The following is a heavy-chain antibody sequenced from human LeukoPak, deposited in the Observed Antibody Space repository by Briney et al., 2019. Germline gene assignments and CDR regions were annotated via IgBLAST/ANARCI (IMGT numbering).Heavy chain of an antibody. CDR3: ARGVAGKNFDY. CDR2: IYYSGST. CDR1: GGSISSYY. D-gene: IGHD4-23*01. V-gene: IGHV4-39*07. J-gene: IGHJ4*02. Sequence: SETLSLTCTVSGGSISSYYWGWIRQPPGKGLEWIGSIYYSGSTYYNPSLKSRVTISVDTSKNQFSLKLSSVTAADTAVYYCARGVAGKNFDYWGQGTLVTVSS.